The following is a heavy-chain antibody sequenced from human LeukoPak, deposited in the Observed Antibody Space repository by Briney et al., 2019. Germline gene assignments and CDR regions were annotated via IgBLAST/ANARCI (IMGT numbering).Heavy chain of an antibody. J-gene: IGHJ4*02. CDR3: AILESATDPFDY. Sequence: LETLSLTCTVSGGSISSYYWSWIRQPPGKGLEWIGYIYYSGRTNYNPSLKSRVTISVDTSKNQFSLKLSSVTAADTAVYYCAILESATDPFDYWGQGTLVTVSS. D-gene: IGHD1-1*01. CDR2: IYYSGRT. V-gene: IGHV4-59*01. CDR1: GGSISSYY.